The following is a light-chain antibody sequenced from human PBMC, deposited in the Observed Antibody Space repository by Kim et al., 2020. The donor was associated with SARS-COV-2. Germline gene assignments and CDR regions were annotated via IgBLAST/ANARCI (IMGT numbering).Light chain of an antibody. CDR2: KDS. J-gene: IGLJ1*01. V-gene: IGLV3-27*01. Sequence: SVSPGQTARITCSGDVLAKKYARWFQQKPGQAPVLVIYKDSERPSGIPERFSGSSSGTTVTLTISGAQVEDEADYYCYSAADNASHFGTGTKVTVL. CDR1: VLAKKY. CDR3: YSAADNASH.